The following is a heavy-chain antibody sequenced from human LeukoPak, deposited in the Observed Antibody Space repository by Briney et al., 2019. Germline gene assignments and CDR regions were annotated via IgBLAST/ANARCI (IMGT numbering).Heavy chain of an antibody. CDR2: ISYDGSNK. CDR1: GFTFSNYA. J-gene: IGHJ4*02. Sequence: GGSLRLSCAASGFTFSNYAMHWVRQAPGKGLEWVAVISYDGSNKYYADSVKGRFTISRDNSKNTLYLQMNSLRAEDTAVYYCAREGIAAASLDYWGQGTLVTVSS. V-gene: IGHV3-30-3*01. CDR3: AREGIAAASLDY. D-gene: IGHD6-13*01.